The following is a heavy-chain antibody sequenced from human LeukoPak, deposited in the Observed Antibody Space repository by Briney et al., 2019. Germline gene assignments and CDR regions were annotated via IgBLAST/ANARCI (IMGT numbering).Heavy chain of an antibody. V-gene: IGHV1-69*04. CDR1: GGTFSSYT. D-gene: IGHD2-2*02. Sequence: SVKVSRKASGGTFSSYTISWVRQAPGQGLEWMGRIIPILGIANYAQKFQGRVTITADKSTSTAYMELSSLRSEDTAVYYCARDQGYCSSTSCYNFDYWGQGTLVTVSS. CDR3: ARDQGYCSSTSCYNFDY. J-gene: IGHJ4*02. CDR2: IIPILGIA.